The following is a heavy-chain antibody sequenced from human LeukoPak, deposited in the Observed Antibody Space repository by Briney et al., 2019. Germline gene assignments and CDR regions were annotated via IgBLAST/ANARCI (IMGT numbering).Heavy chain of an antibody. CDR1: GFTFSSYA. V-gene: IGHV3-66*01. Sequence: PGGSLRLSCAASGFTFSSYAMSWVRQAPGKGLEWVSVIYSGGSTYYADSVKGRFTISRDNSKNTLYLQMNSLRAEDTAVYYCAYGGNVDYWGQGTLVTVSS. CDR3: AYGGNVDY. J-gene: IGHJ4*02. D-gene: IGHD4-23*01. CDR2: IYSGGST.